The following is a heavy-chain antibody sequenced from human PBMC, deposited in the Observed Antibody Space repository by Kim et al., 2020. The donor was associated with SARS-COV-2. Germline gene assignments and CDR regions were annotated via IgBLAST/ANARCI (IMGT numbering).Heavy chain of an antibody. J-gene: IGHJ4*02. D-gene: IGHD3-9*01. V-gene: IGHV1-2*02. CDR3: ARGRGYYDILTGYYSQGYYFDY. CDR1: GYTFTGYY. Sequence: ASVKVSCKASGYTFTGYYMHWVRQAPGQGLEWMGWINPNSGGTNYAQKFQGRVTMTRDTSISTAYMELSRLRSDDTAVYYCARGRGYYDILTGYYSQGYYFDYWGQGTLVTVSS. CDR2: INPNSGGT.